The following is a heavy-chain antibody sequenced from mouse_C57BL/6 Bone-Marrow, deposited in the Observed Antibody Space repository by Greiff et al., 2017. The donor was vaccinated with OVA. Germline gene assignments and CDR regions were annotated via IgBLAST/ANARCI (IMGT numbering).Heavy chain of an antibody. V-gene: IGHV1-15*01. CDR2: IDPETGGT. CDR1: GYTFTDYE. Sequence: VKLMESGAELVRPGASVTLSCKASGYTFTDYEMHWVKQTPVHGLEWIGAIDPETGGTAYNQKFKGKAILTADKSSSTAYMELRSLTSEDSAVYYCTRYSTGDFDYWGQGTTLTVSS. J-gene: IGHJ2*01. CDR3: TRYSTGDFDY.